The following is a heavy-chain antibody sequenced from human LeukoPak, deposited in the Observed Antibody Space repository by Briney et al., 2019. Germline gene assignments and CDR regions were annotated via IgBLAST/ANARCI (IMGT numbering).Heavy chain of an antibody. V-gene: IGHV1-18*01. J-gene: IGHJ4*02. CDR2: ISAYNGNT. CDR1: GYTFTSYG. CDR3: GRDRDYYDSSGYYYYFDY. Sequence: ASVKVSCKASGYTFTSYGISWVRQAPGQGLEWIGWISAYNGNTNYAQKLQGRVTMTTDTSTSTAYMELSSLRSEDTAVYYCGRDRDYYDSSGYYYYFDYWGQGTLVTVSS. D-gene: IGHD3-22*01.